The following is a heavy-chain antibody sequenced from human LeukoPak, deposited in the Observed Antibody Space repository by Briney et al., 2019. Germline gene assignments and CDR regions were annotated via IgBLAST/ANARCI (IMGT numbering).Heavy chain of an antibody. V-gene: IGHV4-39*07. D-gene: IGHD6-6*01. Sequence: SETLSLTCAVSGASISSSNYYWGWVRQSPGKGLEWIGNIYSSGNTYYNASLKSRVTMYIDTSNNQFSLNLSSVSAADTAIYYCAREGLAARRGAFDIWGQGTVVSVSS. CDR2: IYSSGNT. CDR3: AREGLAARRGAFDI. CDR1: GASISSSNYY. J-gene: IGHJ3*02.